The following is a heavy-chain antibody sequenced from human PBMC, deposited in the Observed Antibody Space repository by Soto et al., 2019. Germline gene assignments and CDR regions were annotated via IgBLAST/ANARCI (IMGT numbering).Heavy chain of an antibody. CDR2: IYYSGIT. Sequence: SETLSLTCTVSGGSISSYYWSWIRQPPGKGLEWIGYIYYSGITDYNPSLKSRVTISVDTSKNQFSLKLSSVTAADTAVYYCARVLYDSSGYYFAYFDDWGQGTLVTVSS. CDR3: ARVLYDSSGYYFAYFDD. J-gene: IGHJ4*02. V-gene: IGHV4-59*08. D-gene: IGHD3-22*01. CDR1: GGSISSYY.